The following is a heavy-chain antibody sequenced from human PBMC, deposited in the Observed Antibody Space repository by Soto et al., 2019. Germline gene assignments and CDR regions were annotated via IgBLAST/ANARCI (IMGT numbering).Heavy chain of an antibody. Sequence: EVQLVESGGGLVQPGKSLRLSCAASGFTFDDYAMHWVRQAPGKGLEWVSGISWNSVTIGYADSVKGRFTISRDNAKNSLYLQMHSLRAEDTALYYCARDMTGDLWRGYFGFHNGLDVW. CDR1: GFTFDDYA. CDR2: ISWNSVTI. D-gene: IGHD3-3*01. V-gene: IGHV3-9*01. J-gene: IGHJ6*01. CDR3: ARDMTGDLWRGYFGFHNGLDV.